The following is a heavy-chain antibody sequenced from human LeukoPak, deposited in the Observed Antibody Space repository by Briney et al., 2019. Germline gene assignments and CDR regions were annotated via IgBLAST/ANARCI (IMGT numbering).Heavy chain of an antibody. CDR2: IKQDGSEK. D-gene: IGHD2-15*01. CDR3: ARGPLGYCTGGSCYSAYYYYMDV. V-gene: IGHV3-7*01. J-gene: IGHJ6*03. Sequence: GGSLRLSRAASGFTFITYWMPWVRQAPGKGLEWVANIKQDGSEKYYVDSVKGRFTISRDNAKNSLYLQMNSLRAEDTALYYCARGPLGYCTGGSCYSAYYYYMDVWGKGNTVTISS. CDR1: GFTFITYW.